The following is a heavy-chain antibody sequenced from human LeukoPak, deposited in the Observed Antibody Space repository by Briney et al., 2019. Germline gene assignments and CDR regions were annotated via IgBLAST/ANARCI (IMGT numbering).Heavy chain of an antibody. Sequence: GASVKVSCKASGGTFSSYAISWVRQAPGQGLEWMGWINPNSGGTSYVQKFQGRVTMTRDTSITTAYMELSRLISDDTAVYYCARGEGATSAIDYWGQGTLVTVSS. J-gene: IGHJ4*02. D-gene: IGHD1-26*01. V-gene: IGHV1-2*02. CDR3: ARGEGATSAIDY. CDR1: GGTFSSYA. CDR2: INPNSGGT.